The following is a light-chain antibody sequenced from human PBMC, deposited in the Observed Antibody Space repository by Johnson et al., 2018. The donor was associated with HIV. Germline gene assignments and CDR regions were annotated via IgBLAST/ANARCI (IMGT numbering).Light chain of an antibody. CDR1: SSNIGNNY. Sequence: HSVLTQPPSVSAAPGQKVTISCSGSSSNIGNNYVSWYQQLPGTAPKLLIYDNNKRPSGISDRFSGSKSATSATLGITGLQTGDEADYYCGTWDSSLSAWVFGTGTKVTVL. CDR3: GTWDSSLSAWV. CDR2: DNN. V-gene: IGLV1-51*01. J-gene: IGLJ1*01.